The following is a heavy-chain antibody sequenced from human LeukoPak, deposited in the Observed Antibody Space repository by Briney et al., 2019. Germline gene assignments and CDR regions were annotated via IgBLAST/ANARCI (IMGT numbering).Heavy chain of an antibody. Sequence: GRSLRLSCAASGFTFSDYTMDWVRQAPGKGLEWVSSIGGSGDSIYYAGSVRGRFTISRDKSKNTLYLQMNSLRAEDTAVYYCAKATEYNWNDGSGREFDYWGQGTPVTVSS. V-gene: IGHV3-23*01. CDR3: AKATEYNWNDGSGREFDY. J-gene: IGHJ4*02. CDR2: IGGSGDSI. CDR1: GFTFSDYT. D-gene: IGHD1-1*01.